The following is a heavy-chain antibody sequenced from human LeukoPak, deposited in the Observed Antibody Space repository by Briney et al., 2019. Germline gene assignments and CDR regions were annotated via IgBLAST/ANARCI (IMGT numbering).Heavy chain of an antibody. Sequence: GASVKVSCKSSGYTFSDYGVSWVRQAAGQGLEWMGWMNPNSGNTGYAQKFQGRVTITRNTSISTAYMELSSLRSEDTAVYYCARGRRYCSSTSCSYYFDYWGQGTLVTVSS. D-gene: IGHD2-2*01. CDR3: ARGRRYCSSTSCSYYFDY. CDR1: GYTFSDYG. CDR2: MNPNSGNT. V-gene: IGHV1-8*03. J-gene: IGHJ4*02.